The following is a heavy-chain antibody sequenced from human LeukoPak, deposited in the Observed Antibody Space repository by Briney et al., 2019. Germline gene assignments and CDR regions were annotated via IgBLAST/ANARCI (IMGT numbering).Heavy chain of an antibody. CDR3: ARDLSGPSVY. Sequence: GGSLRLSCAASNFSISDYYMSWIRQPPGKALEWVATMKPDGSEKYYVDSVKGRFTISRDNAKNSMYLQMNSLRAEDTAIYYCARDLSGPSVYWGQGTLVTVSS. CDR2: MKPDGSEK. J-gene: IGHJ4*02. CDR1: NFSISDYY. V-gene: IGHV3-7*01. D-gene: IGHD2-15*01.